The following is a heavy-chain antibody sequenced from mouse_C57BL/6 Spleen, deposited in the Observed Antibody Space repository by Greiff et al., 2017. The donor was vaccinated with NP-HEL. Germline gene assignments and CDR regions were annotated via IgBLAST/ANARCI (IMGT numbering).Heavy chain of an antibody. J-gene: IGHJ4*01. CDR1: GYTFTSYW. CDR2: IYPGSGST. V-gene: IGHV1-55*01. Sequence: QVQLQQPGAELVKPGASVKMSCKASGYTFTSYWLTWVKQRPGQGLEWIGDIYPGSGSTNYNEKFKSKATLTVDTSSSTAYMQLSSLTSEDSAVYYCARTGSNPYYPMDYWGKGTSVTVS. CDR3: ARTGSNPYYPMDY. D-gene: IGHD1-1*01.